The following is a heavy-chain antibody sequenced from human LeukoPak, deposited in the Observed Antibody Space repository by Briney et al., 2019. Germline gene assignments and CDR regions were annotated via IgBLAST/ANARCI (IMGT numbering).Heavy chain of an antibody. V-gene: IGHV4-59*08. D-gene: IGHD4-17*01. J-gene: IGHJ4*02. CDR1: GGSINPYY. CDR2: IYYSGSI. Sequence: SETLSLTCAVSGGSINPYYWSWLRQPPGKGLEWIGYIYYSGSINYNPSLKSRVTISLDTSKNQFSLKLSSVTAADTAVYYCARHGSDYGRFDSWGRGTLVTVSS. CDR3: ARHGSDYGRFDS.